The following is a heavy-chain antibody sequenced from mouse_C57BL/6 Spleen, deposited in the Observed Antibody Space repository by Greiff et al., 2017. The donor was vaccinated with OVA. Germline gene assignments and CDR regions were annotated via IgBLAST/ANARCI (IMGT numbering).Heavy chain of an antibody. V-gene: IGHV1-54*01. J-gene: IGHJ2*01. Sequence: QVQLQQSGAELVRPGTSVKVSCKASGYAFTNYLLEWVKQRPGQGLEWIGVINPGSGGTNYNEKFKGKATLTADKSSSTAYMQLSSLTSEDAAVYFCARSGDGYSDYWGQGTTLTVSS. CDR2: INPGSGGT. CDR1: GYAFTNYL. D-gene: IGHD2-3*01. CDR3: ARSGDGYSDY.